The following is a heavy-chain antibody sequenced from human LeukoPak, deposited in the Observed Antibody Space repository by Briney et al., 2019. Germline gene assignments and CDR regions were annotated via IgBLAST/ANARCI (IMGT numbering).Heavy chain of an antibody. CDR1: GYTFTGYY. CDR2: INPNSGGT. V-gene: IGHV1-2*02. D-gene: IGHD2-21*01. J-gene: IGHJ4*02. CDR3: ARSYCGGDCYMYYFDY. Sequence: ASVKVSCKASGYTFTGYYMHWVRQAPGQGLEWMGWINPNSGGTNYAQKFQGRVTMTRDTSTSTVYMELSSLRSEDTAVYYCARSYCGGDCYMYYFDYWGQGTLVTVSS.